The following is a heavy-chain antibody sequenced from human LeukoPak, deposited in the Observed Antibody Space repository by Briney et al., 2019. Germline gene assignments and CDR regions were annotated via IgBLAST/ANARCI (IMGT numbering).Heavy chain of an antibody. J-gene: IGHJ4*02. Sequence: PGGSLRLSCAASGFTVSNNYMSWVRQAPGKGLEWVSVIYSGGSTYYADSVKGRFTISRDNSKNTLYLQMNSLRAEDTAVYYCASFSGNYRYYFDYWGQGTLVTVSS. V-gene: IGHV3-53*01. D-gene: IGHD1-26*01. CDR2: IYSGGST. CDR1: GFTVSNNY. CDR3: ASFSGNYRYYFDY.